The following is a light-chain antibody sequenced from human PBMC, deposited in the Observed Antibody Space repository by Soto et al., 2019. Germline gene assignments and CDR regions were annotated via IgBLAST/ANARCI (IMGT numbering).Light chain of an antibody. J-gene: IGKJ1*01. CDR1: QSLLHSNGYNY. CDR2: LGS. CDR3: MKALQTPRT. Sequence: DIVMTQSPLSLPVTPGEPASISCRSSQSLLHSNGYNYLDWYLQKPGQSPHLLIYLGSNRASGVPDRFSGSGSGTDFTLKISRVEAEDVGVYYCMKALQTPRTFGQGTKVEIK. V-gene: IGKV2-28*01.